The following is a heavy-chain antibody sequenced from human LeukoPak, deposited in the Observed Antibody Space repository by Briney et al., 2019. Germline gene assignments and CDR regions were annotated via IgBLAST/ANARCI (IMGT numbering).Heavy chain of an antibody. CDR3: AREFYGSSSITLDY. D-gene: IGHD6-6*01. Sequence: SGTLSLTCTVSGGSISSYYWNWIRQPAGKGLEWIGRIYSTGSTNYNPSLKSRLTMSVDTSKNQLSLWLGSVTAADTAVYYCAREFYGSSSITLDYWGQGVLVTVSS. J-gene: IGHJ4*02. V-gene: IGHV4-4*07. CDR2: IYSTGST. CDR1: GGSISSYY.